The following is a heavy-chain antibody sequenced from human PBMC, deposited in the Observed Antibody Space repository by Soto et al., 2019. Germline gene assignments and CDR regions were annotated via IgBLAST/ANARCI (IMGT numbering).Heavy chain of an antibody. D-gene: IGHD3-3*01. CDR3: ARASSITIFGVVTQPYYYGMDV. CDR2: INPNSGGT. J-gene: IGHJ6*02. V-gene: IGHV1-2*04. CDR1: GYTFTGYY. Sequence: ASVKVSCKASGYTFTGYYMHWVRQAPGQGLEWMGWINPNSGGTNYAQKFQGWVTMTRDMSISTAYMELSRLRSDDTAVYYCARASSITIFGVVTQPYYYGMDVWGQGTTVTVSS.